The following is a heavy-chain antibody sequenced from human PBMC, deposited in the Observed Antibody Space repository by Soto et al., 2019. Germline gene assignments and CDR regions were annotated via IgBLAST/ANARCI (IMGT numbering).Heavy chain of an antibody. J-gene: IGHJ5*02. Sequence: QMRLQESGSGLVKPSQTLALPCSVSGGSISSGGYAWNGIRQPPGKGLEWIGYIYHSGYTSYNPSLKNRVTISVDKSKHQFSLTLSFVTAAATAVYYCARDSLTGNYFDPWGQGTMVTVSS. CDR1: GGSISSGGYA. CDR3: ARDSLTGNYFDP. D-gene: IGHD1-7*01. V-gene: IGHV4-30-2*01. CDR2: IYHSGYT.